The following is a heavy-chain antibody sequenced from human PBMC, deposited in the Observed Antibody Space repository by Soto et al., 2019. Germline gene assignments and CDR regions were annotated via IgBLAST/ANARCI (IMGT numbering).Heavy chain of an antibody. Sequence: GESLKISCKRSGYSFTNDWITWVRQMPGKGLEGMGRIDPSDSYTNYSPSFKGHVIISVDTSISTAYLQWSSLKASDTAIYYCASSMDVWGQGTTVTVSS. CDR2: IDPSDSYT. CDR3: ASSMDV. V-gene: IGHV5-10-1*01. CDR1: GYSFTNDW. J-gene: IGHJ6*02.